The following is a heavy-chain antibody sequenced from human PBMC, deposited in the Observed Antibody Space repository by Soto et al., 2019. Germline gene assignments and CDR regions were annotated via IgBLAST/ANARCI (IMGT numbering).Heavy chain of an antibody. CDR2: TYYRSKWYN. CDR3: ARTWWIFGDLNYYYYYMDV. D-gene: IGHD3-3*01. V-gene: IGHV6-1*01. CDR1: GDSVSSNSAA. Sequence: KQSPTLSLTCAISGDSVSSNSAAWNWIRQSPSRGLEWLGRTYYRSKWYNDYAVSVKSRITINPDTSKNQFSLQLNSVTPEDTAVYYCARTWWIFGDLNYYYYYMDVWGKGTTVTVSS. J-gene: IGHJ6*03.